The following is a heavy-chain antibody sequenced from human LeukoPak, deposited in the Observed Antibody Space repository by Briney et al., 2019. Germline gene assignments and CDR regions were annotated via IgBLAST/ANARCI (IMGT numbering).Heavy chain of an antibody. V-gene: IGHV4-34*01. D-gene: IGHD3-10*01. CDR3: ARVSGNYGSGGYLDY. Sequence: SETLSLTCAVYGGSFSGYYWSWIRQPPGKGLEWIGEINHSGSTNYNPSLKSRVTISVDTSKNQFSPKLSSVTAADTAVYYCARVSGNYGSGGYLDYWGQGTLVTVSS. CDR1: GGSFSGYY. CDR2: INHSGST. J-gene: IGHJ4*02.